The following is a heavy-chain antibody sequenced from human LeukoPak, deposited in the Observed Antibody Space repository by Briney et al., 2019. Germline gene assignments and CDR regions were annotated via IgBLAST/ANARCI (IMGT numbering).Heavy chain of an antibody. CDR1: GYDFTGYY. V-gene: IGHV1-2*02. D-gene: IGHD5-12*01. CDR3: ARVGYSGYDFGY. J-gene: IGHJ4*02. CDR2: VRPNSGDT. Sequence: ASVKVSCKASGYDFTGYYIHWVRQAPGQGLEWMGWVRPNSGDTNYAQKFQGRVTMTRDTSNSTAYMELSRLRSDDTAVYYCARVGYSGYDFGYWGQGTLVTVSS.